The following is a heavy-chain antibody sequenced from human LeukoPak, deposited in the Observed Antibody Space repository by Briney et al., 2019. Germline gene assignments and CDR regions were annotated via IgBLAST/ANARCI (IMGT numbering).Heavy chain of an antibody. Sequence: PSETLSLTCTVSGGSINNYYWSWIRQPPGTGLEWIGHISYSGNTNYNSSLRSRVTISLDTSNNQFSLRLSSVTAADTAVYYCARDSYPGNYFEDTFDIWGQGTMVTVSS. V-gene: IGHV4-59*01. D-gene: IGHD3-10*01. CDR3: ARDSYPGNYFEDTFDI. CDR1: GGSINNYY. J-gene: IGHJ3*02. CDR2: ISYSGNT.